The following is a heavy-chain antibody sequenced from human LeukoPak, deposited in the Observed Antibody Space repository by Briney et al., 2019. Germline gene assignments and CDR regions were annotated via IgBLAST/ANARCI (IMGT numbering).Heavy chain of an antibody. CDR1: GGYISSYY. CDR3: ARWSGYSYPYNRDYYYGMDV. V-gene: IGHV4-59*01. CDR2: IYYSGST. Sequence: SETLSLTCTVSGGYISSYYWSWIRQPPGKGLECIGYIYYSGSTNYNPSLKSRVTISVDTSKNQFSLKLSSVTAADTAVYYCARWSGYSYPYNRDYYYGMDVWGQGTTVTVSS. J-gene: IGHJ6*02. D-gene: IGHD5-18*01.